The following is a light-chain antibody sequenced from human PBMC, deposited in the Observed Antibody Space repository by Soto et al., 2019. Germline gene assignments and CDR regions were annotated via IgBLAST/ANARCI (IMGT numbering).Light chain of an antibody. Sequence: EIVMTQSPATLTLSPGERATLSCRANQSLGNNIAWYQQKPGQAPRLLIYGASTGAAGLPARFSGSGSGTEFTLSIRSLQSEDFAVYYCLQYNKWPRTFGQGTKVEIK. CDR3: LQYNKWPRT. CDR2: GAS. CDR1: QSLGNN. J-gene: IGKJ1*01. V-gene: IGKV3-15*01.